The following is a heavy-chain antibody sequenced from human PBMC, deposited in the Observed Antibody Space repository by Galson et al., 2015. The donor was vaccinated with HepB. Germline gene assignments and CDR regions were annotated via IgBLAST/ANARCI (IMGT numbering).Heavy chain of an antibody. CDR3: ARERGSWESPEDYFDY. J-gene: IGHJ4*02. Sequence: SLRLSCAASGFTFSSYGMHWVGQAPGKGLEWVAVIWYDGSNKYYADSVKGRFTISRDNSKNTLYLQMNSLRAEDTAVYYCARERGSWESPEDYFDYWGQGTLVTVSS. V-gene: IGHV3-33*08. CDR1: GFTFSSYG. D-gene: IGHD1-26*01. CDR2: IWYDGSNK.